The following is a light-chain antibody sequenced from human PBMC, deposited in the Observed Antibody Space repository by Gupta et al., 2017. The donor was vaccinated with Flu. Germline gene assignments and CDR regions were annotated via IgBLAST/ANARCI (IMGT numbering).Light chain of an antibody. CDR3: QQYDDWPPIT. J-gene: IGKJ5*01. CDR1: PSISSN. Sequence: EIVMTQSPDTLSVSPGERATLSCRASPSISSNLAWYQHKPGLAPRLLIYGASTRDTGIADRFSGSGYGKEFTLTISSRESEDFAGYYCQQYDDWPPITFGQGTRLEIK. CDR2: GAS. V-gene: IGKV3-15*01.